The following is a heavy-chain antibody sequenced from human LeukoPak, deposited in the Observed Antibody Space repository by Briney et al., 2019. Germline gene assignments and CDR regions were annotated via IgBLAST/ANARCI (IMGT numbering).Heavy chain of an antibody. Sequence: ASVKVSCKASGYTFTGYYMHWVRQAPGQGLEWMGWINPNSGGTNYAQKFQGRVTMTRDTSIRTAYMELSRLRSDDTAVYYCARGPTLLRYFDWLTYPFDYWGQGTLVTVSS. CDR1: GYTFTGYY. CDR3: ARGPTLLRYFDWLTYPFDY. V-gene: IGHV1-2*02. D-gene: IGHD3-9*01. J-gene: IGHJ4*02. CDR2: INPNSGGT.